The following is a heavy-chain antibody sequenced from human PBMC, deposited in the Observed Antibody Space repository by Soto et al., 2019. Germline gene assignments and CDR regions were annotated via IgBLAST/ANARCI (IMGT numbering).Heavy chain of an antibody. CDR3: ASDRGSYALDY. CDR2: SSAYNGNT. D-gene: IGHD1-26*01. V-gene: IGHV1-18*01. J-gene: IGHJ4*02. Sequence: QVQLVQSGAEVKKPGASVKVSCKASGYTFTSYGISWGRQAPGQGLEWMGWSSAYNGNTDYEQKLQSRVTMTTDKSTSTAYMEVRSLRSEDTDVYCCASDRGSYALDYWGQGTLVTVSS. CDR1: GYTFTSYG.